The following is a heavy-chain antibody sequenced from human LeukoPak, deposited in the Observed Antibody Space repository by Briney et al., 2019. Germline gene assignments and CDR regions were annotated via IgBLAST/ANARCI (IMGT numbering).Heavy chain of an antibody. J-gene: IGHJ6*02. Sequence: SGGSLRLSCAASGFTFSTYWMNWVRQAPGKGVEWVANIKEDGSEKYYVGSVQGRFSISRDNARNSLDLQMNSLRSEDTAVYYCARETRRDTYYYGMDVWGRGTTVTVSS. CDR2: IKEDGSEK. CDR3: ARETRRDTYYYGMDV. V-gene: IGHV3-7*04. CDR1: GFTFSTYW. D-gene: IGHD3-10*01.